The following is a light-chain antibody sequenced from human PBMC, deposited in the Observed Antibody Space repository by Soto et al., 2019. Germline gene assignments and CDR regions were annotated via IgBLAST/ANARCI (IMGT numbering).Light chain of an antibody. CDR2: RNN. J-gene: IGLJ1*01. Sequence: QSALTQPPSASGTPGQRVTISCSGSSPNIGSNYVYWYQQLPGTAPKLLIYRNNQRPSGVPDRFSGSKSGTSASLAISGLRSEDVSDYSCAAWDDSLSVYVLRTGTKVTVL. CDR3: AAWDDSLSVYV. CDR1: SPNIGSNY. V-gene: IGLV1-47*01.